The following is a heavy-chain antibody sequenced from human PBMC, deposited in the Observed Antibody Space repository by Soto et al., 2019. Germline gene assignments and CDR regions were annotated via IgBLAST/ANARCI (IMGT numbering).Heavy chain of an antibody. Sequence: SVKVSCKASGFSFTGYYIHWLRQAPGQGLEWMGWINAHSGGTEYAQKFQGRVTLTRDTSISTAYMTLSSLRSDDTAIYYCAKDLTRQLAYWLDPWGQGTQVTVSS. J-gene: IGHJ5*02. CDR2: INAHSGGT. V-gene: IGHV1-2*02. CDR3: AKDLTRQLAYWLDP. D-gene: IGHD6-6*01. CDR1: GFSFTGYY.